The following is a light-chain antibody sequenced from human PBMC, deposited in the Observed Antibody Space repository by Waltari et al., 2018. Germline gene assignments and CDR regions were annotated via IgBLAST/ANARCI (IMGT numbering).Light chain of an antibody. J-gene: IGKJ2*01. Sequence: EIVLTQSPGTLSLSPGERAALSCRASRPVSSSFLAWYQQRHGQAPRLLIYGASTRATGIADRFSGSGSGTDFTLTISGLQPDDFATYYCQQSKEVPFTFGQGTKLEIK. CDR3: QQSKEVPFT. CDR1: RPVSSSF. CDR2: GAS. V-gene: IGKV3-20*01.